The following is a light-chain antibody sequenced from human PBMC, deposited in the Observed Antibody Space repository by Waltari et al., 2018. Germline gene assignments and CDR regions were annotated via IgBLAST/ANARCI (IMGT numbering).Light chain of an antibody. V-gene: IGKV3-15*01. CDR2: GAS. J-gene: IGKJ1*01. CDR1: QSVSSN. Sequence: EIVMTQSPATLSVSPGARATLSCRASQSVSSNLAWYQQQPGQAPRHLIYGASTRATGIPARFSGSGSGTEFTLTISSLQSEDFAVYYCQQYNNWPMWTFGQGTKVEIK. CDR3: QQYNNWPMWT.